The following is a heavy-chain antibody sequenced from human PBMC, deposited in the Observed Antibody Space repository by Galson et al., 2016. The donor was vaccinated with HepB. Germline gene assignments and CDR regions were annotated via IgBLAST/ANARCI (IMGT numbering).Heavy chain of an antibody. Sequence: SLRLSCAASGFTFSTYSMNWVRQVPGKGLEWVSSISSSSSSIYYGDSLKGRFTISRDNAKNSLYLQMNSLRAEDTAVYYCARDRGIQLWSRAGFDYWGQGTLVTVSS. CDR2: ISSSSSSI. CDR1: GFTFSTYS. CDR3: ARDRGIQLWSRAGFDY. V-gene: IGHV3-21*01. J-gene: IGHJ4*02. D-gene: IGHD5-18*01.